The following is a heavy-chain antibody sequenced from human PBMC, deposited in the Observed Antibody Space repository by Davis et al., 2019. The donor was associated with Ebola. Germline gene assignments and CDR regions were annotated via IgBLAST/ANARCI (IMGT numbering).Heavy chain of an antibody. CDR3: ARAGAPGTVDY. J-gene: IGHJ4*02. CDR2: TNHDGSKK. D-gene: IGHD2-8*02. V-gene: IGHV3-7*01. CDR1: GFSFNSFW. Sequence: GESLEISCATSGFSFNSFWMTWVRLPPGKGLEWVAMTNHDGSKKFYVDPVKGRFSFSRDDAKRSVYLQMNSLRVEDTAVYYCARAGAPGTVDYWGRGTLVTVSS.